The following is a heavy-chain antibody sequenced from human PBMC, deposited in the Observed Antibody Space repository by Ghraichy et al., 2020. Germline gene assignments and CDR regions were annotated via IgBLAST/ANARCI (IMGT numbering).Heavy chain of an antibody. CDR2: INHSGST. CDR1: GGSFSGYY. D-gene: IGHD2-15*01. J-gene: IGHJ6*03. CDR3: ARELGYCSGGSCYSRRYYYYYMDV. V-gene: IGHV4-34*01. Sequence: SETLSLTCAVYGGSFSGYYWSWIRQPPGKGLEWIGEINHSGSTNYNPSLKSRVTISVDTSKNQFSLKLSSVTAADTAVYYCARELGYCSGGSCYSRRYYYYYMDVWGKGTTVTVSS.